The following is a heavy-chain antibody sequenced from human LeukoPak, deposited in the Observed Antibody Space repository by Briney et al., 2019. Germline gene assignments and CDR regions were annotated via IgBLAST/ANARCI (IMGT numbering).Heavy chain of an antibody. J-gene: IGHJ6*02. Sequence: GRSLRLSCAASGFTFSSYAMHWVRQAPGKGLEWVAVISYDGGNKYYADSVKGRFTISRDNSKNTLCLQMNSLRAEDTAVYYCARVSSSFYYYYGMDVWGQGTTVTVSS. CDR1: GFTFSSYA. CDR2: ISYDGGNK. D-gene: IGHD6-6*01. V-gene: IGHV3-30-3*01. CDR3: ARVSSSFYYYYGMDV.